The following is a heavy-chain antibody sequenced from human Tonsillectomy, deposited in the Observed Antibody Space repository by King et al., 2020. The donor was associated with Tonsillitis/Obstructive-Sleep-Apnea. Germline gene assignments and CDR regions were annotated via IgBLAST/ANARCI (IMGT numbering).Heavy chain of an antibody. CDR3: ARRFCSGGSCRYNWFDP. CDR1: GYTFSSYA. V-gene: IGHV7-4-1*02. CDR2: INTKTGNP. J-gene: IGHJ5*02. Sequence: QLVQSGSELKKPGASVKVSCKASGYTFSSYALNWVRQAPGQGLEWMGWINTKTGNPTYAQGFTGRFVFSLDTSVSTAYLQISSLKAEDTAVYYCARRFCSGGSCRYNWFDPWGQGTLVTVSS. D-gene: IGHD2-15*01.